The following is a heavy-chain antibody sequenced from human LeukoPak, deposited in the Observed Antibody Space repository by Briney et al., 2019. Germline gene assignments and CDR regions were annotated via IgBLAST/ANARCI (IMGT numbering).Heavy chain of an antibody. CDR3: ARARLGELSLFDY. Sequence: PSETLSLTCTVSDGSISNYYWNWIRQPAGKGLEWIGRIYTSGSTNYNPSLKSRVTMSVDTSKNQVSLNLNSVTAADMAVYYCARARLGELSLFDYWGQGALVTVSS. CDR1: DGSISNYY. CDR2: IYTSGST. V-gene: IGHV4-4*07. D-gene: IGHD3-16*02. J-gene: IGHJ4*02.